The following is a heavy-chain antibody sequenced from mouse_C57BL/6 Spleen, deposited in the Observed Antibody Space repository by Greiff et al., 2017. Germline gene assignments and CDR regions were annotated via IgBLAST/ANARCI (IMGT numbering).Heavy chain of an antibody. CDR2: INPNNGGT. CDR1: GYTFTDYN. D-gene: IGHD1-1*01. J-gene: IGHJ3*01. Sequence: EVQLQQSGPELVKPGASVKMSCKASGYTFTDYNMHWVKQSHGKSLEWIGYINPNNGGTSYNQKFKGKATLTVNKSSSTAYMELRSLTSEDSAVYYCARDDYYGSSYDWFAYWGQGTLVTVSA. CDR3: ARDDYYGSSYDWFAY. V-gene: IGHV1-22*01.